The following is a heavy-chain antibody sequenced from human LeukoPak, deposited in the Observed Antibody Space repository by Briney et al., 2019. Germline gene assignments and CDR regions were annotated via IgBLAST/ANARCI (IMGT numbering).Heavy chain of an antibody. J-gene: IGHJ4*02. CDR3: ARGRRYCSSTSCSYYFDY. CDR2: INHSGST. V-gene: IGHV4-34*01. CDR1: GGSFSGYY. Sequence: PSETLSLTCAVYGGSFSGYYWSWIRQPPGKGLEWIGEINHSGSTNYNPSLKSRVTISVDTSKNQCSLKLSSVTAADTAVYYCARGRRYCSSTSCSYYFDYWGQGTLVTVSS. D-gene: IGHD2-2*01.